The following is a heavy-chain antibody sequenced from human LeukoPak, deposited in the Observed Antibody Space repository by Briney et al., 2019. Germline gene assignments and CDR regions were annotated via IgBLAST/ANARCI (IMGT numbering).Heavy chain of an antibody. D-gene: IGHD6-13*01. CDR2: IYYSGST. CDR3: ARVTGYVMEDYFDY. Sequence: SETLSLTCSVSGGYISSSNYYWGWIRQPPGKGLEWIGYIYYSGSTNYNPPLKSRVTISVDTSKNQFSLRLSSVTAADTAVYYCARVTGYVMEDYFDYWGQGTLVTVSS. CDR1: GGYISSSNYY. J-gene: IGHJ4*02. V-gene: IGHV4-61*05.